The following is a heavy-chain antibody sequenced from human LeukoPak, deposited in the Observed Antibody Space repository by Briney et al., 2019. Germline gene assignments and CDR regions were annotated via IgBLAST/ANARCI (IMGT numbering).Heavy chain of an antibody. J-gene: IGHJ5*01. CDR3: ARDLYYDVWYGYFHS. Sequence: SETLSLTCSVPNDSIGNYYWSWVRQPPGKPLEWIGYVYYSGSTHYNPFLESRVTMSMDTSKNQFSLRLTSVTAADTAVYFRARDLYYDVWYGYFHSWGQGILVTVSS. CDR2: VYYSGST. D-gene: IGHD3-3*01. CDR1: NDSIGNYY. V-gene: IGHV4-59*01.